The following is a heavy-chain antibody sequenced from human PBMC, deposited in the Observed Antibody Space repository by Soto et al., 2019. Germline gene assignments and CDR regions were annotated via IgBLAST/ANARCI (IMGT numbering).Heavy chain of an antibody. V-gene: IGHV2-5*02. Sequence: QITLKESGPTLVKPTQTLTLTCTFSGFSFNTSGVGVGWIRQPPGKALEWLALIYWDDDKRYSPSLKSRLTFTNDTSKNQVVLSMTNMDPVDTATYYCAHRRDGLWNYVSFDYWGAGTLVTVSS. D-gene: IGHD3-16*01. CDR3: AHRRDGLWNYVSFDY. CDR1: GFSFNTSGVG. CDR2: IYWDDDK. J-gene: IGHJ4*02.